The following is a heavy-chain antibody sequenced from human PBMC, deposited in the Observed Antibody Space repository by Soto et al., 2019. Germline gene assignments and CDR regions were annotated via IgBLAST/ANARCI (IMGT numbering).Heavy chain of an antibody. CDR1: GFTFSSYA. Sequence: QVQLVESGGGVVQPGRSLRLSCAASGFTFSSYAMHWVRQAPGKGLEWVAVISYDGSNKYYADSVKGRFTISRDNSKNTLYLQMNSLRAEDTAVYYCARVLYDFWSGYYDGWFDPWGQGTLVTVSS. D-gene: IGHD3-3*01. CDR3: ARVLYDFWSGYYDGWFDP. CDR2: ISYDGSNK. V-gene: IGHV3-30-3*01. J-gene: IGHJ5*02.